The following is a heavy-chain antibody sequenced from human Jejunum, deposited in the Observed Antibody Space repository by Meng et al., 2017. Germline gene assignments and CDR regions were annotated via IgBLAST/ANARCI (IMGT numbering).Heavy chain of an antibody. CDR3: AREHHGVDV. Sequence: GESLKISCAASGFTFSDYYMSWIRQAPGKGLEWVSYISSSGSTIYYTDSVKGRFTISRDNAKSSLYLQMNSLRAEDTAVYYCAREHHGVDVWGQGTTVTVSS. V-gene: IGHV3-11*01. CDR2: ISSSGSTI. J-gene: IGHJ6*02. CDR1: GFTFSDYY.